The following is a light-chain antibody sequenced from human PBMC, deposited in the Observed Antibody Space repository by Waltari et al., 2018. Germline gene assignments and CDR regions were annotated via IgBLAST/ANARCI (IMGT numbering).Light chain of an antibody. Sequence: QSAMTQPASVSGSPGQSISISCTGTSADLRAYDYVSWYQQHPGKAPKGMIYDVTNRPSGVPNRFSGSKSGNTASLTISGLQAEDEADYYCSSYTSSRTRVFGGGTKRTVL. CDR2: DVT. J-gene: IGLJ3*02. V-gene: IGLV2-14*03. CDR3: SSYTSSRTRV. CDR1: SADLRAYDY.